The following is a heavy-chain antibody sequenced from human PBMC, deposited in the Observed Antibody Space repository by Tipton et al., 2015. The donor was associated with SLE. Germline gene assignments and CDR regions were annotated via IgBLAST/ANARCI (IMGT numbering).Heavy chain of an antibody. J-gene: IGHJ4*02. CDR3: AKDIVVVPAATFDY. D-gene: IGHD2-2*01. V-gene: IGHV3-11*05. Sequence: GLVKPSETLSLICAVYGEPFSGSYWTWARLPPGKGLEWVSYISSSSSYTNYADSVKGRFTISRDNAKNSLYLQMNSLRAEDTAVYYCAKDIVVVPAATFDYWGQGTLVTVSS. CDR2: ISSSSSYT. CDR1: GEPFSGSY.